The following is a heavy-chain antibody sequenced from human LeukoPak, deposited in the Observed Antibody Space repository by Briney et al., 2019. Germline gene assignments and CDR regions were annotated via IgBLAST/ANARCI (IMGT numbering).Heavy chain of an antibody. CDR1: GYTFSEYY. V-gene: IGHV1-8*01. D-gene: IGHD2-21*01. CDR3: ATVMRVIHAFDI. CDR2: MNPDSGNT. J-gene: IGHJ3*02. Sequence: ASVKVSCKTSGYTFSEYYIYWVRQAPGQGLEWMGWMNPDSGNTGYAQKFQGRVTMTEDTSTDTAYMELSSLRSEDTAVYYCATVMRVIHAFDIWGQGTMVTVSS.